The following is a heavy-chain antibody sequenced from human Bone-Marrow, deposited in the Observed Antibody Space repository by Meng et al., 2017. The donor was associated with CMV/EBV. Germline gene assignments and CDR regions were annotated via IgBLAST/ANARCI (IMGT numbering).Heavy chain of an antibody. D-gene: IGHD3-16*01. CDR3: ARGLGRKALKDAFDF. CDR2: INANGGNT. V-gene: IGHV1-2*02. Sequence: ASVKVSCKTSRYSFTGYYIHWVRQDPGQGLEWMGWINANGGNTNYAQKFQGRVTMTRDKSINTAYMELSNLRSNDTAVYFCARGLGRKALKDAFDFWGRGTVVTVSS. CDR1: RYSFTGYY. J-gene: IGHJ3*01.